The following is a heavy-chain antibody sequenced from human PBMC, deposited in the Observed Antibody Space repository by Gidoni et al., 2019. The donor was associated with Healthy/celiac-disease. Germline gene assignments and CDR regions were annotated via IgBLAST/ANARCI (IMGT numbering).Heavy chain of an antibody. J-gene: IGHJ5*02. V-gene: IGHV4-59*01. CDR1: GGSISSSY. CDR2: IYYSGST. D-gene: IGHD5-12*01. Sequence: QVQLQESGPGLVKHSETLSLTCTVSGGSISSSYWSWIRQPPGKGLEWIGYIYYSGSTNYNPSLKSRVTISVDTSKNQFSLKLSSVTAADTAVYYCARDRFRGEEMATNWFDPWGQGTLVTVSS. CDR3: ARDRFRGEEMATNWFDP.